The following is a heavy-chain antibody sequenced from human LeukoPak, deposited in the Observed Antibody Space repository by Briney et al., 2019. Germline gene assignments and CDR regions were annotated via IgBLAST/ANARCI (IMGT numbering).Heavy chain of an antibody. CDR2: INHNGST. Sequence: SETLSLTCAVYGGSFSGYYWSWIRQPPGKGLEWIGEINHNGSTNYNPSLKSRVTISVDTSKNQFSLKLSSVTAADTAVYYRARRCNSSSWRSGGRGYFDYWGQGTLVTVSS. CDR3: ARRCNSSSWRSGGRGYFDY. V-gene: IGHV4-34*01. J-gene: IGHJ4*02. CDR1: GGSFSGYY. D-gene: IGHD6-13*01.